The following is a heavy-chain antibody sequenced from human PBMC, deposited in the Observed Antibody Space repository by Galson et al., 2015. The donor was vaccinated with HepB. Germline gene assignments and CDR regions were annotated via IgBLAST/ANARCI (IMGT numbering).Heavy chain of an antibody. J-gene: IGHJ4*02. V-gene: IGHV3-23*01. CDR1: GFTFGDYA. CDR2: ISGSGGSA. CDR3: ARDHYYDFSSGFQY. Sequence: SLRLSCAASGFTFGDYAMSWFRQAPGKGLEWVSAISGSGGSASYADSVKGRFTISRDSSNNTVYLEMSSLRDDDTALYYCARDHYYDFSSGFQYWGQGTLVTVSS. D-gene: IGHD3-3*01.